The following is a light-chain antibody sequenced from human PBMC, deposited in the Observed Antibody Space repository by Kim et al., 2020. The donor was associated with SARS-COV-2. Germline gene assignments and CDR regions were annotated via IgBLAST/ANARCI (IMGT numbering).Light chain of an antibody. V-gene: IGLV1-44*01. CDR1: SSCPGGNS. CDR2: RDD. J-gene: IGLJ2*01. CDR3: AVWDDSLNGVV. Sequence: QGVPIPSSGSSSCPGGNSLNWYLQLPGTAPERVIYRDDERPTGVPDRISGSKSGTSASLAISGLQSEDEADYYCAVWDDSLNGVVFGGGTRLTVL.